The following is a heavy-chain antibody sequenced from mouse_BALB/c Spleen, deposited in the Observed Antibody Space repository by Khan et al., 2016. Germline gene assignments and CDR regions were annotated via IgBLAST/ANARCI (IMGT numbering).Heavy chain of an antibody. CDR1: GYSITSDYA. CDR2: ISYSGST. Sequence: EVQLVESGPGLVKPSQSLSLTCTVTGYSITSDYAWNWIRQFPGNKLEWMGYISYSGSTSYNPSLKSRISITRDTSKNQSFLQLNSVTTEDTATYYCARAPPGWYFDVWGAGTTVTVSS. CDR3: ARAPPGWYFDV. J-gene: IGHJ1*01. V-gene: IGHV3-2*02.